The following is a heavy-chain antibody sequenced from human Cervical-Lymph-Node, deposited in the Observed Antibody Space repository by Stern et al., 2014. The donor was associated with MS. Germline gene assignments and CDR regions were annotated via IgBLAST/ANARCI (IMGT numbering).Heavy chain of an antibody. J-gene: IGHJ4*02. CDR2: VYHTGST. CDR3: ARGGRMASMFY. D-gene: IGHD5-24*01. Sequence: QVQLQESGPGPVKPSETLSLTCSVSGGSMPDYYWSWIRQPPGKGLEWIGYVYHTGSTSYNPSLQSRVTISIDTSKSQFSLKVKSVTAADTAVYYCARGGRMASMFYWGQGTLVTVSS. CDR1: GGSMPDYY. V-gene: IGHV4-59*01.